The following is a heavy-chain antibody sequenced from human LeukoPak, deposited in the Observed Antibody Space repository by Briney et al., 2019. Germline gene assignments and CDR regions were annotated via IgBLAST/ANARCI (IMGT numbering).Heavy chain of an antibody. V-gene: IGHV3-53*01. CDR3: ATDYGGNVGWFDP. CDR1: GFTVSSNY. Sequence: GGSLRLSCAASGFTVSSNYMSWVRQAPGKGLEWVSVIYSGGSTYYADSVKGRFTISRDNSKNTLYLQMNSLRAADTAVYYCATDYGGNVGWFDPWGQGTLVTVSS. J-gene: IGHJ5*02. CDR2: IYSGGST. D-gene: IGHD4-23*01.